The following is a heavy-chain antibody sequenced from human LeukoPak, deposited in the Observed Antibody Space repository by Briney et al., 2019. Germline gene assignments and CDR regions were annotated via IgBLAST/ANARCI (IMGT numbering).Heavy chain of an antibody. D-gene: IGHD1-26*01. J-gene: IGHJ4*02. Sequence: PGGSLRLSCAASGFTFSSYSMNWVRQAPGKGLEWVSYISSSSSTIYYADSVKGRFTISRDNAKNSLFLHMDSLRDEDTAVYYCARDGFGDLPLGASKVGDYWGQGTLVTVSS. CDR2: ISSSSSTI. V-gene: IGHV3-48*02. CDR1: GFTFSSYS. CDR3: ARDGFGDLPLGASKVGDY.